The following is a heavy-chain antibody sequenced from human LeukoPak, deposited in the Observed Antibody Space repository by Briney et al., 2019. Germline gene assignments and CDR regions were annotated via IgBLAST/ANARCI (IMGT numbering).Heavy chain of an antibody. J-gene: IGHJ3*02. CDR3: ARVPYSSGWGIGEITFDI. D-gene: IGHD6-19*01. CDR1: GYTFTSYY. V-gene: IGHV1-46*03. CDR2: INPSGGST. Sequence: ASVKVSCKASGYTFTSYYIHWVRQAPRQGLEWVGIINPSGGSTSYAQKFKGRVTMTRDTSTSSVYMELSSLRSEDTAVYYCARVPYSSGWGIGEITFDIWGQGTMVTVSS.